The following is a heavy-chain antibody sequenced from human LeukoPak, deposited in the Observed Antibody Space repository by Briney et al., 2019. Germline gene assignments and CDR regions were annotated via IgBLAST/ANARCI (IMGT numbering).Heavy chain of an antibody. D-gene: IGHD1-14*01. V-gene: IGHV4-38-2*02. CDR3: AREGTVRWVDA. CDR1: GYSISSGSY. J-gene: IGHJ5*02. CDR2: IYHSGFT. Sequence: SETLSLTCTVSGYSISSGSYWSWIRQPPGKGLEWIGGIYHSGFTFYNPALNSRVTISVDTSKNQFSLKSNSVTAADTAVYYCAREGTVRWVDAWGQGTLVTVSS.